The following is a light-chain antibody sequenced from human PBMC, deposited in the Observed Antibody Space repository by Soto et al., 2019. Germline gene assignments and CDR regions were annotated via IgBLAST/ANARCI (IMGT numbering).Light chain of an antibody. V-gene: IGLV2-8*01. CDR1: SSDVGGYNY. Sequence: QSALTQPPSASGSPGQSVTISCTGTSSDVGGYNYVSWYQQHPGKAPKLMIYEVSKRPSGVPDRSSGSKSGDTASLTVSGLQAEDEADYYCSSYAGSNHFVFGTGTKVTVL. CDR3: SSYAGSNHFV. CDR2: EVS. J-gene: IGLJ1*01.